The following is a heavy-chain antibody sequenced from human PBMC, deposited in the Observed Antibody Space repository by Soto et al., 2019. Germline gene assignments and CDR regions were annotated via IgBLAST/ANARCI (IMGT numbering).Heavy chain of an antibody. CDR3: ARDPAVGSSGWYYFDY. Sequence: EVQLVESGGGLVQPGGSLRLSCEASGFTFKSHYMGWVRQAPGKGLEWVSYISSGSSTIYYADSVRGRFTISRDNAKDSLYLQRNSLRDDDTAVYYCARDPAVGSSGWYYFDYWGQGTLVTVSS. D-gene: IGHD6-19*01. CDR2: ISSGSSTI. J-gene: IGHJ4*02. V-gene: IGHV3-48*02. CDR1: GFTFKSHY.